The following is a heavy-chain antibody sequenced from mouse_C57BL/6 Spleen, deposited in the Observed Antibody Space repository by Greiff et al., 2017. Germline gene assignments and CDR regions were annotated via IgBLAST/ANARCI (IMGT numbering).Heavy chain of an antibody. CDR3: TPRGYYGSSHWYFDV. J-gene: IGHJ1*03. V-gene: IGHV6-6*01. CDR2: IRNKANNHAT. Sequence: EVQLQESGGGLVQPGGSMKLSCAASGFTFSDAWMDWVRQSPEKGLEWVAEIRNKANNHATYYAESVKGRFTISRDDSKSSVYLQMNSLRAEDTGIYYGTPRGYYGSSHWYFDVWGTGTTVTVSS. D-gene: IGHD1-1*01. CDR1: GFTFSDAW.